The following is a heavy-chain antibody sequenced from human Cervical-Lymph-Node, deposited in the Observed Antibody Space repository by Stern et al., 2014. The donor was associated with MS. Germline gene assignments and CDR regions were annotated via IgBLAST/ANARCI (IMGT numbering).Heavy chain of an antibody. CDR2: TNPSGGST. CDR3: AREVAGHRLGMMDV. J-gene: IGHJ6*02. D-gene: IGHD6-19*01. V-gene: IGHV1-46*01. Sequence: QVQLVASGAEVKKPSASAKVSCKASGYSFTRYYMHWERQAPGPRLEWIGRTNPSGGSTSIAQKVQGRVTMTRVTSTSTVYMELSSLRSEDTALYYCAREVAGHRLGMMDVWGQGTTVTVSS. CDR1: GYSFTRYY.